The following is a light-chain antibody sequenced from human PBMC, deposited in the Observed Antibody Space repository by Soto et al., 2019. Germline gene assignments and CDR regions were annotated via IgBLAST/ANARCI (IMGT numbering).Light chain of an antibody. CDR3: AAWDDSLNGHVV. Sequence: QSVLTQPPSASGTPGQRVTISCSGSSSNIGSNTVNWYQQLPGTAPKLLIYSNNQRPSGVPDRFSGYKSGTSGSLAISGLQSEDEADYYCAAWDDSLNGHVVFGGGTKLTVL. CDR1: SSNIGSNT. J-gene: IGLJ2*01. V-gene: IGLV1-44*01. CDR2: SNN.